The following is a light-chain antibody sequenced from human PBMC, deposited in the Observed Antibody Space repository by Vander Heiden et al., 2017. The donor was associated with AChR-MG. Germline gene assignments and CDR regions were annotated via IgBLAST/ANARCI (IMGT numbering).Light chain of an antibody. CDR1: QSVLYSSNNKNF. CDR2: WAS. J-gene: IGKJ1*01. CDR3: HQYFASPWT. V-gene: IGKV4-1*01. Sequence: DIVMTQSPASLAVSLGERATLNCKSSQSVLYSSNNKNFLAWYQQKAGQPPKLLIYWASTRESGVPDRFSGSGSGTDFTLTISSLRAEDVAVYYCHQYFASPWTFGQGTKVEIK.